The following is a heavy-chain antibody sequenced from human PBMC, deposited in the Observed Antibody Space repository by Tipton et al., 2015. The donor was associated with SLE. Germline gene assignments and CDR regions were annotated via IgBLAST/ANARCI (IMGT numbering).Heavy chain of an antibody. D-gene: IGHD7-27*01. CDR3: ARCMGTGDLPLDY. J-gene: IGHJ4*02. CDR1: GGSVSSSSYY. CDR2: ISYGGNT. Sequence: TLSLTCTVSGGSVSSSSYYWGWIRQPPGEGLEWIGTISYGGNTYYNPSLKTPVTISVDTSKNQFSLKLGSVTAADTALYYCARCMGTGDLPLDYWGQGILVTVSS. V-gene: IGHV4-39*01.